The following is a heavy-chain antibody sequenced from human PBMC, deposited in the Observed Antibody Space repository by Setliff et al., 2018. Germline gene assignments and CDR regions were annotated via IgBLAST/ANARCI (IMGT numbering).Heavy chain of an antibody. D-gene: IGHD2-8*01. Sequence: ASVKVSCKASGYTFINFGISWVRQAPGQGLEWVGWISPYTGKTYSAQKFQGRLTMTTDKSTNMAYLDLRGLRLDDTAIYFCLRLVRYCSRTACQRTSGDEVWGQGTLVTVSS. V-gene: IGHV1-18*01. CDR3: LRLVRYCSRTACQRTSGDEV. CDR2: ISPYTGKT. CDR1: GYTFINFG. J-gene: IGHJ4*01.